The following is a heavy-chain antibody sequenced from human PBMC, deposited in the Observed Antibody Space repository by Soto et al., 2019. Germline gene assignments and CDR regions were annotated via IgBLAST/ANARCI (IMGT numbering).Heavy chain of an antibody. V-gene: IGHV3-7*01. J-gene: IGHJ4*02. CDR1: GFTFSSYW. CDR3: ASRGRDIVIMVYALDY. D-gene: IGHD2-8*01. Sequence: GGSLRLSCAASGFTFSSYWMSWVRQAPGKGLEWVANIKQDGSEKYYVDSVKGRFTISRDNAKNSLYLQMNSLRAEDTAVYYCASRGRDIVIMVYALDYWGQGTLVTVSS. CDR2: IKQDGSEK.